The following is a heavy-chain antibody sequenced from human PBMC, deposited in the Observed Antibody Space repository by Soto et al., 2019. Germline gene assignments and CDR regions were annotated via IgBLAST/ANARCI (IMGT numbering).Heavy chain of an antibody. CDR2: IYHSGST. CDR3: ARGGRYSYGSSFDY. J-gene: IGHJ4*02. Sequence: SETLSLTCAVSGGSISSGGYSWSWIRQPPGKGLEWIGYIYHSGSTYYNPSLKSRVTISVDRSKNQSSLKLSSVTAADTAVYYCARGGRYSYGSSFDYWGQGTLVTVSS. CDR1: GGSISSGGYS. D-gene: IGHD5-18*01. V-gene: IGHV4-30-2*01.